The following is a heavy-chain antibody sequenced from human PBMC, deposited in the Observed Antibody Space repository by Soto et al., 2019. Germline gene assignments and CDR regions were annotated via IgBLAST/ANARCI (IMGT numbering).Heavy chain of an antibody. CDR2: IIPILGIA. CDR3: SSDPQGYSSMANDH. D-gene: IGHD5-18*01. CDR1: RGTFSSYT. J-gene: IGHJ5*02. V-gene: IGHV1-69*02. Sequence: QVQLVQSGAEVKKPGSSVKVSCKASRGTFSSYTISWVRQAPGQGLEWMGRIIPILGIANYAQKFQGRVTITADKTTSPAYMELSSLRSEDTAVYYCSSDPQGYSSMANDHWGQGTLVTVSS.